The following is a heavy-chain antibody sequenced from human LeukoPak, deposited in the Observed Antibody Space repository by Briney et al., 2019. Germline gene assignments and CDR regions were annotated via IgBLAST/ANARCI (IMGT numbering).Heavy chain of an antibody. Sequence: SETLSLTCTVSGGSISSYYWSWIRQPPGKGLEWIGYIYYSGSTNYNPSLKSRVTISVDTSKNQFSLKLSSVTAADTAVYYRARAQQFTDFDYWGQGTLVTVSS. V-gene: IGHV4-59*01. CDR2: IYYSGST. D-gene: IGHD6-13*01. CDR3: ARAQQFTDFDY. CDR1: GGSISSYY. J-gene: IGHJ4*02.